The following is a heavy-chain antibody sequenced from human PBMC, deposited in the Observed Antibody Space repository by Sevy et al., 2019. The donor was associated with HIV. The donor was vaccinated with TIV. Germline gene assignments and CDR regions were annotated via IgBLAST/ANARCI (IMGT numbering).Heavy chain of an antibody. Sequence: GGSLRLSCAASGFTLSADWMHWVRQTPGKGLVCVSRINSDGAATHYADSVKGRFIISRDNGKNSLYLQMNSLRVEDTGLYYRTRVTRGVVQSWGQGTLVTVSS. CDR1: GFTLSADW. J-gene: IGHJ5*02. V-gene: IGHV3-74*01. CDR2: INSDGAAT. CDR3: TRVTRGVVQS. D-gene: IGHD3-10*01.